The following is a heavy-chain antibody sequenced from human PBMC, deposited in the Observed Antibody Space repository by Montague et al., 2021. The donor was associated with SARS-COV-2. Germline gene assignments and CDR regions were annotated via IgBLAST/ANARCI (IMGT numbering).Heavy chain of an antibody. D-gene: IGHD3-16*01. Sequence: SETLSLTCSISDVSITSYYWSWVRQPAGKGLEWIGHIYASGSTNXSPSLKSRVRLSIDNPKNQFSLKLESLTAADTAVYYCVRDGGNWYYFDYWGQGALVTVSS. CDR1: DVSITSYY. J-gene: IGHJ4*02. CDR2: IYASGST. V-gene: IGHV4-4*07. CDR3: VRDGGNWYYFDY.